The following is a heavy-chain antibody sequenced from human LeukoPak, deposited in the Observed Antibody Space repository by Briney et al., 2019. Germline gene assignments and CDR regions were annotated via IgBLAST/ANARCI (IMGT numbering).Heavy chain of an antibody. CDR1: GGSISSYY. D-gene: IGHD2-2*01. CDR2: IYYSGST. V-gene: IGHV4-59*08. Sequence: SETLSLTCTVSGGSISSYYWSWIRQPPGKGLEWIGYIYYSGSTNYNPSLKSRVTISVDTSKNQFSLKLSSVTAADTAVYYCAKSDIVVPAANYGMDVWGQGTTVTVSS. CDR3: AKSDIVVPAANYGMDV. J-gene: IGHJ6*02.